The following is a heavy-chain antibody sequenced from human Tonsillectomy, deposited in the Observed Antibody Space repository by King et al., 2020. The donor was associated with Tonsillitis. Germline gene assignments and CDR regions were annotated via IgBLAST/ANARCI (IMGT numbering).Heavy chain of an antibody. CDR3: ARAWYYDSSGYYYFDYYYGMDV. D-gene: IGHD3-22*01. V-gene: IGHV1-2*02. J-gene: IGHJ6*02. CDR2: INPNSGGT. Sequence: VQLVQSGAEVKKPGASVKVSCKASGYTFTGYYMHCVRQAPGQGLEWMGWINPNSGGTNYAQKFQGRVTMTRDTSISTAYMELSRLRSDDTAVYYCARAWYYDSSGYYYFDYYYGMDVWGQGTTVTVSS. CDR1: GYTFTGYY.